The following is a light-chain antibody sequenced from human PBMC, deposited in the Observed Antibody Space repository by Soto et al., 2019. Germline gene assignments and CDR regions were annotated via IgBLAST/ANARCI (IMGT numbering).Light chain of an antibody. CDR1: SSNIGAKYE. CDR2: DDT. Sequence: QSVLTQPPSVSGAPGQRVTIACTGSSSNIGAKYEVHWYQQLPGTAPKLLIYDDTNRPSGVPDRFSGSTSGTSASLAITGLQAEDEADYYFQTYDTILTGGVFGGGTQLTVL. V-gene: IGLV1-40*01. CDR3: QTYDTILTGGV. J-gene: IGLJ3*02.